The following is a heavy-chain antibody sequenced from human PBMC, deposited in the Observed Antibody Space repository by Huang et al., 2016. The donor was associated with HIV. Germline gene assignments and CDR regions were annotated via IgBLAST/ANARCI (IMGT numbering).Heavy chain of an antibody. CDR1: GFTFSSYS. Sequence: EVQLVESGGGLVQPGGSLRLSCAASGFTFSSYSMNWVRQAPGKGLEWFSFISSSSSTIFYADSLKCRFTISRDNAKNSLFLRMNSLRDEDTAVYYCARYTADAFDIWGQGTMVTVSS. CDR3: ARYTADAFDI. D-gene: IGHD5-18*01. CDR2: ISSSSSTI. V-gene: IGHV3-48*02. J-gene: IGHJ3*02.